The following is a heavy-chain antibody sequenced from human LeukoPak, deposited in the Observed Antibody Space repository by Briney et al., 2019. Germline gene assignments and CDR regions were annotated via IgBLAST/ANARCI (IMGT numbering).Heavy chain of an antibody. CDR1: GFTFSNYV. V-gene: IGHV3-23*01. D-gene: IGHD7-27*01. Sequence: GGSLRLSCAASGFTFSNYVMIWVRQAPGKGLEWVSLIGTSGGDIQYADSVKGRFSISRENSKNTLSLQMNSLRVDDTAVYYCARDPNWGSGYWGQGTLVTVSS. CDR3: ARDPNWGSGY. J-gene: IGHJ4*02. CDR2: IGTSGGDI.